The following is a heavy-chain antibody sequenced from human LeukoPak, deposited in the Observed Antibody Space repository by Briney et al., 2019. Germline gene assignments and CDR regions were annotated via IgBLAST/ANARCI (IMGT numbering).Heavy chain of an antibody. Sequence: PSETLSLTCTVSGASISNSGYYWGWIRQPPGKGLEWIGTIYYSGSTYYNPSLKSRVTISVDTSKNQFSLKLSSVTAADTAVYYCARQVWFGVYYYYYMDVWGKGTTVTISS. CDR1: GASISNSGYY. J-gene: IGHJ6*03. CDR2: IYYSGST. V-gene: IGHV4-39*01. D-gene: IGHD3-10*01. CDR3: ARQVWFGVYYYYYMDV.